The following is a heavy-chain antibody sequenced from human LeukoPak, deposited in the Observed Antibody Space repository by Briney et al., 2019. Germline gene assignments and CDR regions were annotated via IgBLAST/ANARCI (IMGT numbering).Heavy chain of an antibody. CDR3: AFGWGVTDGGKNY. V-gene: IGHV3-7*01. CDR1: GFTFSSYW. J-gene: IGHJ4*02. D-gene: IGHD4-23*01. CDR2: IKQDGSEK. Sequence: PGGSLRLSCAASGFTFSSYWMSWVRQAPGKGLEWVANIKQDGSEKYYVDSVKGRFTISRDNAKNSLYLQMNSLRAEDTAVYYCAFGWGVTDGGKNYWSQGTLVTVSS.